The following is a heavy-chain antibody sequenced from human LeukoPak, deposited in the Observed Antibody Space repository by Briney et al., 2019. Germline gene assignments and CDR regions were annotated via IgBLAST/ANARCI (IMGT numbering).Heavy chain of an antibody. CDR2: INPNGGGT. J-gene: IGHJ4*02. Sequence: ASVKVSCKASGYTFTGYYMQWVRQAPGQGLECMGWINPNGGGTKYAQKFQGRVTMTRDTSISTAYMEVTSLRSDDTAVYYCARDRGSGWPDYWGQGTLVTVSS. D-gene: IGHD6-19*01. V-gene: IGHV1-2*02. CDR3: ARDRGSGWPDY. CDR1: GYTFTGYY.